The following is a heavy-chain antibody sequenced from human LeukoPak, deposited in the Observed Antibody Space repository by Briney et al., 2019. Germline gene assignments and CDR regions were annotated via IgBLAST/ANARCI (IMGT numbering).Heavy chain of an antibody. D-gene: IGHD2-21*02. CDR2: IIPIFGTA. Sequence: ASVKVSCKAYGGTFSSYAISWVRQGPGQGLEWMGGIIPIFGTANYAQKFQGRVTITADKSTSTAYMELSSLRSEDTAVYYCASSPPFGGGDSPTRFDSWGQGILVTVSS. CDR3: ASSPPFGGGDSPTRFDS. V-gene: IGHV1-69*06. J-gene: IGHJ5*01. CDR1: GGTFSSYA.